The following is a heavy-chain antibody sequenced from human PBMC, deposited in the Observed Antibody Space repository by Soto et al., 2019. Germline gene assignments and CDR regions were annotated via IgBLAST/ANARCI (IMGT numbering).Heavy chain of an antibody. CDR1: GFTFSSYW. V-gene: IGHV3-7*01. Sequence: EVQLVESGGGLVQPGGSLRLSCAASGFTFSSYWMSWVRQAPGKGLEWVANIKQDGSEKYYVDSVKGRFTISRDNAKNSLYLQMNSLRAEDTAVYYCVRDGSSWYDHFDYWGQGTLVTVSS. CDR3: VRDGSSWYDHFDY. CDR2: IKQDGSEK. D-gene: IGHD6-13*01. J-gene: IGHJ4*02.